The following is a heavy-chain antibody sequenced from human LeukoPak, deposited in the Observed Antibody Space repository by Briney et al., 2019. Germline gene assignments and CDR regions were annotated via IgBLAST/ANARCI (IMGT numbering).Heavy chain of an antibody. D-gene: IGHD3-3*01. CDR1: GFTFSSYS. J-gene: IGHJ3*02. CDR2: ISSSSSYI. V-gene: IGHV3-21*01. Sequence: GGSLRLSCAASGFTFSSYSMNWVRQAPGKGLEWVSSISSSSSYIYYADSVKGRFTISRDNAKNSLYLQMNSLRAEDTAVYYCARRAYDFWSGYPDAFDIWGQGTMVTVSS. CDR3: ARRAYDFWSGYPDAFDI.